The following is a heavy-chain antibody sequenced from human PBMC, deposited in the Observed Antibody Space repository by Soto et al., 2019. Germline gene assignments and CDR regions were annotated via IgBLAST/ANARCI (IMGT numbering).Heavy chain of an antibody. CDR3: ARGGSSRYGVDS. Sequence: VQLVQSGAEVKEPGASVKVSCKASGYTFTSYGISWVRQAPGQGLEWMGWISAFKGNTNYAQKLQGRVTMTTDTSTRTAYMEPRSLRSEDTAVYYCARGGSSRYGVDSWGQGTLVTVSS. CDR2: ISAFKGNT. D-gene: IGHD6-13*01. J-gene: IGHJ4*02. V-gene: IGHV1-18*01. CDR1: GYTFTSYG.